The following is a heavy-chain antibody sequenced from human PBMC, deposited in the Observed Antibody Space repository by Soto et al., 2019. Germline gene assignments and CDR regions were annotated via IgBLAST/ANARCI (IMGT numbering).Heavy chain of an antibody. D-gene: IGHD1-26*01. CDR2: IKSKTDGGTT. J-gene: IGHJ6*02. Sequence: GGSLRLSCAASGFTFSNAWMNWVRQAPGKGLEWVGRIKSKTDGGTTDYAAPVKGRFTISRDDSKNTLYLQMNSLKTEDTAVYYCTARWEPHYLSRYYYGMDVWGQGTTVTVSS. CDR3: TARWEPHYLSRYYYGMDV. V-gene: IGHV3-15*07. CDR1: GFTFSNAW.